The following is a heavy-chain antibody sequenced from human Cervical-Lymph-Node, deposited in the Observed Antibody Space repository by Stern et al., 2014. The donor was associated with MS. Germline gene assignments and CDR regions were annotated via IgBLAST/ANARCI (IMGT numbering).Heavy chain of an antibody. Sequence: QVQLGQSGAEVKKPGSSVKVSCKASGGTFSSYAISWVRQAPGQGLEWMGGIIPIFGTANYAQKFQGRVTITADESTSTAYMELSSLRSEDTAVYYCARGSSLGFGDFWSGFDYWGQGTLVTVSS. V-gene: IGHV1-69*01. CDR2: IIPIFGTA. D-gene: IGHD3-3*01. J-gene: IGHJ4*02. CDR1: GGTFSSYA. CDR3: ARGSSLGFGDFWSGFDY.